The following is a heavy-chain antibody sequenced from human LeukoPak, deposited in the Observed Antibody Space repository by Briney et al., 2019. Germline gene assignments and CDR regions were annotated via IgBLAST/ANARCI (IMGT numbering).Heavy chain of an antibody. Sequence: ASVKVSCKASGYTFTSYDINWVRQATGQGLEWMGWMNPNSGNTGYAQKFQGRVTMTRDTSISTAYMELSRLRSDDTAVYYCASTITIFGGEAFDIWGQGTMVTVSS. CDR2: MNPNSGNT. V-gene: IGHV1-8*01. CDR1: GYTFTSYD. J-gene: IGHJ3*02. D-gene: IGHD3-3*01. CDR3: ASTITIFGGEAFDI.